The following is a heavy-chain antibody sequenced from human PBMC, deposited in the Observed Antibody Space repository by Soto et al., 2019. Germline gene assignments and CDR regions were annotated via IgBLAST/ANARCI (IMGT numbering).Heavy chain of an antibody. CDR1: GFSLTTSGVG. CDR2: IYWDDDK. Sequence: QITLNESGPTQVKPRQTLTLTCTFSGFSLTTSGVGVGWIRQSPGKAPEWLALIYWDDDKRYSPSLKNRLTITKDTPKNQGVLTMADLDPADTATYYCAHRVLRTVFGLVTTTAIYFDFWGQGTPVAFSS. CDR3: AHRVLRTVFGLVTTTAIYFDF. J-gene: IGHJ4*02. V-gene: IGHV2-5*02. D-gene: IGHD3-3*01.